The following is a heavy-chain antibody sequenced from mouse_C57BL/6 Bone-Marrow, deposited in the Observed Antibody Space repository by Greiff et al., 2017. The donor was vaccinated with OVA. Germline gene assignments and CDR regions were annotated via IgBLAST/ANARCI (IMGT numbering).Heavy chain of an antibody. D-gene: IGHD6-1*01. CDR3: ARHARLPPYAMDY. V-gene: IGHV5-2*01. Sequence: EVKLMESGGGLVQPGESLKLSCESNEYEFPSHDMSWVRKTPEKRLELVAAISSDGGSTYYPDTMQRRFIISRDNTKKTLYRQMSSLRSEDTSLYYCARHARLPPYAMDYWGQGTSVTVSS. CDR2: ISSDGGST. CDR1: EYEFPSHD. J-gene: IGHJ4*01.